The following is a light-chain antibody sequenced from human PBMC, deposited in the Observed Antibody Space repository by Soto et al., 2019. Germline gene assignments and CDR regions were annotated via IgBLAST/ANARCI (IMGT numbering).Light chain of an antibody. CDR1: QILLHSNGYNY. CDR2: LGS. CDR3: MQGLQTLT. Sequence: DIVMTQSPLSLPVNPGEPASISCRSSQILLHSNGYNYLDWYLQKPGQSPQLLIYLGSNRASGVPDRFSGSGSGTDFTLKISRVEAEDVGVYYCMQGLQTLTFGGGTKVEIK. V-gene: IGKV2-28*01. J-gene: IGKJ4*01.